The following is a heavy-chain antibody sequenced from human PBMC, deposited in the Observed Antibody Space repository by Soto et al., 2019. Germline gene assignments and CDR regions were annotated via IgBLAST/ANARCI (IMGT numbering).Heavy chain of an antibody. CDR2: IYYSGST. Sequence: PSETLSLTCTVSGGSISSYYWSWIRQPPGKGLEWIGYIYYSGSTNYNPSLKSRVTISVDTSKNQFSLKLSSVTAADTAVYYCARVSVTTIFGVVNSFDYWGQGTLVTVSS. CDR1: GGSISSYY. CDR3: ARVSVTTIFGVVNSFDY. V-gene: IGHV4-59*01. D-gene: IGHD3-3*01. J-gene: IGHJ4*02.